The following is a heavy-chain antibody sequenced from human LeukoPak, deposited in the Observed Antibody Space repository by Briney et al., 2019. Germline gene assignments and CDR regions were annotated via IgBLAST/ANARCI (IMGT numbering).Heavy chain of an antibody. CDR1: GFTFSNYE. CDR2: ISGSGGST. Sequence: PGGSLRLSCAASGFTFSNYEMSWVRQAPGKGLEWVSAISGSGGSTYYADSVKGRFTISRDNSKNTLYLQMNSLRAEDTAVYYCAKILGYSYGYCDYWGQGTLVTVSS. D-gene: IGHD5-18*01. V-gene: IGHV3-23*01. J-gene: IGHJ4*02. CDR3: AKILGYSYGYCDY.